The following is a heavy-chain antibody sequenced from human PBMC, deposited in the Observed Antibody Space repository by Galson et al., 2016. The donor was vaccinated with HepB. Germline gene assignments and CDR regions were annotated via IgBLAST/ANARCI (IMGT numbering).Heavy chain of an antibody. J-gene: IGHJ5*02. Sequence: ETLSLTCTVSGGSISPYYWSWIRQPPGKGLECIGYIYYSGSTNCNPSLKSRVTISVDTSKNQFSLKLSPVTAADTAVYYCARVRNYFDSSGYHYFFDPWGQGTLVTVSS. CDR2: IYYSGST. CDR1: GGSISPYY. V-gene: IGHV4-59*12. D-gene: IGHD3-22*01. CDR3: ARVRNYFDSSGYHYFFDP.